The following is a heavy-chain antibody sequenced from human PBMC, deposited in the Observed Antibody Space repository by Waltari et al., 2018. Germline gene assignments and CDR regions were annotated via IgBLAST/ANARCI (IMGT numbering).Heavy chain of an antibody. Sequence: QVQLVESGGGVVQPGRSLRLSCAASGFTFSSYAMHWVRQAPGKGLEWVVVISYDGSDKYDADSVKGRFTISRDNSKNTLYLQMNSLRVEDTALYYCAKDMGSSWYVVYYYYGMDVWGQGTTVTVSS. V-gene: IGHV3-30*01. CDR1: GFTFSSYA. J-gene: IGHJ6*02. CDR2: ISYDGSDK. CDR3: AKDMGSSWYVVYYYYGMDV. D-gene: IGHD6-13*01.